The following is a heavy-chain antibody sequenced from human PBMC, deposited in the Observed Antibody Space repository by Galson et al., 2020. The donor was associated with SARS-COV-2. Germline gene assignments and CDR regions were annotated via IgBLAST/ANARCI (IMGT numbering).Heavy chain of an antibody. CDR3: ARDLYCSGGSCYSNGMDV. D-gene: IGHD2-15*01. CDR1: GYTLTSYG. CDR2: ISAYNGNT. Sequence: ASVKVPCKASGYTLTSYGISWVRQAPGQGLEWMGWISAYNGNTNYAQKLQGRVTMTTDTSTSTAYMELRSLRSDDTAVYYCARDLYCSGGSCYSNGMDVWGQGTTVTVSS. V-gene: IGHV1-18*01. J-gene: IGHJ6*02.